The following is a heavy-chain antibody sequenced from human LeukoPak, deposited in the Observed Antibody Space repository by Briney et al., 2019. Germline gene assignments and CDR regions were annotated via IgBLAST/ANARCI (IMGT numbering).Heavy chain of an antibody. CDR1: GYTFTGYY. CDR3: ARMRADGYSSGRELDY. V-gene: IGHV1-2*04. CDR2: INPNSGGT. Sequence: GASVKVSCKASGYTFTGYYMHWVRQAPGQGLEWMGWINPNSGGTNYAQKFQGWVTMTRDTSISTAYMELSRLRSDDTAVYYCARMRADGYSSGRELDYWGQGTLVTVSS. D-gene: IGHD6-19*01. J-gene: IGHJ4*02.